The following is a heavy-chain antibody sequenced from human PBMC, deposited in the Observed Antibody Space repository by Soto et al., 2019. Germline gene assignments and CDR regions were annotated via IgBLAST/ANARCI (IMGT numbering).Heavy chain of an antibody. CDR2: TYTGGNS. D-gene: IGHD3-10*01. V-gene: IGHV3-53*02. CDR3: AREGYAYGLDF. Sequence: EVQLVQTGGGLIKPGGSLSLSCAASGLSVSGKYMSWVRQAPGKGLEWVSLTYTGGNSYFADFVKGRFIVSRDISKNTLFLHMNSLAAEDTAVYYCAREGYAYGLDFWGQGSLVTVSS. CDR1: GLSVSGKY. J-gene: IGHJ4*02.